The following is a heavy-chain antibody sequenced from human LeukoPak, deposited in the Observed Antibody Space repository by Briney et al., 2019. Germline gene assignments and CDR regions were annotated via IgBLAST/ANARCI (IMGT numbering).Heavy chain of an antibody. CDR2: IYYSGST. CDR3: ARGYYYGSGSYYTRFDY. Sequence: PSETLSLTCTVSGGSISSSSYYWGWIRQPPGKGLEWIGSIYYSGSTYYNPSLKSRVTISVDTSKNQFSLKLSSVTAADTAVYYCARGYYYGSGSYYTRFDYWGQGTLVTVSS. V-gene: IGHV4-39*07. CDR1: GGSISSSSYY. D-gene: IGHD3-10*01. J-gene: IGHJ4*02.